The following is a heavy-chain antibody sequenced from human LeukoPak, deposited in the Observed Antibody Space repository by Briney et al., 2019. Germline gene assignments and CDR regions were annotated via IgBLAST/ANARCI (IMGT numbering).Heavy chain of an antibody. CDR3: ARDLRDSSGYWTFDS. CDR2: IYTSGST. J-gene: IGHJ4*02. D-gene: IGHD3-22*01. Sequence: SETLSLTCTVSGGSISSYYWSWTRQPAGKGLEWIGRIYTSGSTNYNPSLKSRVTISVDTSKNQFSLKLSSVTAADTAVYYCARDLRDSSGYWTFDSWGQGTLVTVSS. CDR1: GGSISSYY. V-gene: IGHV4-4*07.